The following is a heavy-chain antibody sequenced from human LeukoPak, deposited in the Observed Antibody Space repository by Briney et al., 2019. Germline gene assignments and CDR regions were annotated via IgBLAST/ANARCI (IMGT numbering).Heavy chain of an antibody. V-gene: IGHV3-21*01. D-gene: IGHD6-19*01. Sequence: GGSLRLSCAASGFTFSSYSMNWVRQAPGMWLEWVSSISSSSSYIYYADSVKGRFTISRDSAKNSLYLQMNSLRAEDTAVYYCAVGAVAGLFDYWGQGTLVTVSS. J-gene: IGHJ4*02. CDR1: GFTFSSYS. CDR3: AVGAVAGLFDY. CDR2: ISSSSSYI.